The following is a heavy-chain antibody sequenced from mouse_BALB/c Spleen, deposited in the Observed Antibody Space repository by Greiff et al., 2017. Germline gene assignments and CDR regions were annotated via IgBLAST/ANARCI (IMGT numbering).Heavy chain of an antibody. D-gene: IGHD2-1*01. J-gene: IGHJ4*01. CDR3: ARKGNSFYAMDY. CDR2: INPSSGYT. V-gene: IGHV1-4*01. Sequence: QVQLQQSGAELARPGASVKMSCKASGYTFTSYTMHWVKQRPGQGLEWIGYINPSSGYTNYNQKFKDKATLTADKSSSTAYMQLSSLTSEDSAVYYCARKGNSFYAMDYWGQGTSVTVSS. CDR1: GYTFTSYT.